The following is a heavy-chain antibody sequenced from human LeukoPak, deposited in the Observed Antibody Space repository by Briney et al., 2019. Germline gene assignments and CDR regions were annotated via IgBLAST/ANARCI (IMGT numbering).Heavy chain of an antibody. CDR2: VSGSGDST. CDR3: AKGQVAGPTKNRFDY. Sequence: PGGSLRLSCAASGFTFSSYAMSWVRQAPEKGLEWVSVVSGSGDSTYYVDSVKGRFTIARDNSKNTLYLQVNSLRAEDTAVYYCAKGQVAGPTKNRFDYWGQGTLVTVSS. V-gene: IGHV3-23*01. J-gene: IGHJ4*02. CDR1: GFTFSSYA. D-gene: IGHD6-19*01.